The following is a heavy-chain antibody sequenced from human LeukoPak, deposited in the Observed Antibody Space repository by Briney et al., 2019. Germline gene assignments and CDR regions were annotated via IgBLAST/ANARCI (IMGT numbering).Heavy chain of an antibody. CDR3: ARFNWPFDY. V-gene: IGHV4-34*01. D-gene: IGHD1-1*01. CDR2: INHSGST. Sequence: SETLSLTCTVSGGSISSYYWSWIRQPPGKGLEWIGEINHSGSTNYNPSLKSRVTISVDTSKNQFSLKLSSVTAADTAVYYCARFNWPFDYWGQGTLVTVSS. CDR1: GGSISSYY. J-gene: IGHJ4*02.